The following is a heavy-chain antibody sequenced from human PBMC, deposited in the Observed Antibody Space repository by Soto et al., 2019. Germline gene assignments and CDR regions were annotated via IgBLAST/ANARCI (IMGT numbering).Heavy chain of an antibody. J-gene: IGHJ5*02. Sequence: SGPTLVNPTPPLTLTCTSSGFSLSTSGVGVGWIRQPPGKALEWLALIYWNDDKRYSPSLKSRLTITKATSKNQVDLTKTIMDPVDTAKDYRPHSDRSSSLLPRTSISVDTWGPGTVVTASS. CDR1: GFSLSTSGVG. D-gene: IGHD6-13*01. CDR2: IYWNDDK. V-gene: IGHV2-5*01. CDR3: PHSDRSSSLLPRTSISVDT.